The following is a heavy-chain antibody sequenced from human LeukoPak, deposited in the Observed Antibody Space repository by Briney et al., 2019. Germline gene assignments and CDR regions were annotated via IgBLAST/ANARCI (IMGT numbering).Heavy chain of an antibody. J-gene: IGHJ4*02. D-gene: IGHD4-17*01. CDR3: AKQGDYGIAFDY. CDR1: GFTFSSYA. V-gene: IGHV3-23*01. Sequence: GGSLRLSCAASGFTFSSYAMSWVREGRGTGLEWVSAISGSGGSTYYADSVKGRFTISRDNSKNTLYLQMNSLRAEDTAVYYCAKQGDYGIAFDYWGQGTLVTVSS. CDR2: ISGSGGST.